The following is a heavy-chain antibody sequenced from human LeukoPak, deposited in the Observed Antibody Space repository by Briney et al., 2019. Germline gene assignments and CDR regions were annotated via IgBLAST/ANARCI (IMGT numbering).Heavy chain of an antibody. D-gene: IGHD4-17*01. CDR3: ARDLTTVTIT. CDR2: IDHRGST. CDR1: GGSISSGDYY. Sequence: PSQTLSLTCTVSGGSISSGDYYWSWVRQSPGKGLEWIGEIDHRGSTNYNPSLRSRVTISVDTSKKQFSLKLSSVTAADTAVYYCARDLTTVTITWGQGTLVTVSS. V-gene: IGHV4-30-4*01. J-gene: IGHJ4*02.